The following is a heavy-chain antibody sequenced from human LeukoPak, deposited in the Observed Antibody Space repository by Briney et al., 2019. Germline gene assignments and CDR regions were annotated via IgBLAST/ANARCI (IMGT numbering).Heavy chain of an antibody. Sequence: GASVKVSCKASVGTFSSYVISWVRQAPGQGLEWMGRIIPILGIANYAQKFQGRVTITADKFTSTAYMELSRLRSEDTAVYYCARVSVGGWDFDYWGQGTLVTVSS. CDR2: IIPILGIA. J-gene: IGHJ4*02. V-gene: IGHV1-69*04. CDR3: ARVSVGGWDFDY. D-gene: IGHD6-19*01. CDR1: VGTFSSYV.